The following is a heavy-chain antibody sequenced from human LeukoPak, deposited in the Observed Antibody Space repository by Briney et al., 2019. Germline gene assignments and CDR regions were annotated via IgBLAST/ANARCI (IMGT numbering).Heavy chain of an antibody. CDR3: ARSRGAVAGWSFDN. CDR1: GGSISNTDH. V-gene: IGHV4-4*02. CDR2: MYHDGYT. D-gene: IGHD6-19*01. Sequence: SETLSLTCAVSGGSISNTDHWNWVRQPPGTGLEWIGEMYHDGYTNYNPSLKSRVTMSVDKSKNHFSLKLTSVTAADTAVYYCARSRGAVAGWSFDNWGQGTVVTVSS. J-gene: IGHJ3*02.